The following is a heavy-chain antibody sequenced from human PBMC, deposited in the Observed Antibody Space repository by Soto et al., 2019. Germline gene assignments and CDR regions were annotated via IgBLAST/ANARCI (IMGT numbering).Heavy chain of an antibody. CDR3: ARVNYDILTGYPPSYYYYMDV. CDR2: IYYSGST. V-gene: IGHV4-59*01. J-gene: IGHJ6*03. Sequence: ASETLSLTCTVSGGSIISYYWSWIRQTPGKGLEWIGYIYYSGSTNYNPSLKSRVTISVDTSKNQFSLKLSSVTAADTAVYYCARVNYDILTGYPPSYYYYMDVWGKGTTVTVSS. CDR1: GGSIISYY. D-gene: IGHD3-9*01.